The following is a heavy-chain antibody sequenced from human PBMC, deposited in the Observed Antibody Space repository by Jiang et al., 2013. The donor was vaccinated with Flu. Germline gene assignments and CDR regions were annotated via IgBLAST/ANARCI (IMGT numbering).Heavy chain of an antibody. Sequence: GPGLVKPSETLSLTCTVSGASIGSDFWSWIRQPAGKGLEWIGRLHGSEINSFNPSFKSRVTMSADTSKNQFSLRLTSVTAADTAVYYCARDHQWFGESLFPMDVWGKGTTVTVSS. V-gene: IGHV4-4*07. CDR2: LHGSEIN. CDR3: ARDHQWFGESLFPMDV. CDR1: GASIGSDF. J-gene: IGHJ6*03. D-gene: IGHD3-10*01.